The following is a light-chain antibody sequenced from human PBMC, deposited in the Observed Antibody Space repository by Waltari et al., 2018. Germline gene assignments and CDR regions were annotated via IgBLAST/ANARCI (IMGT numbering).Light chain of an antibody. Sequence: DIQMTQSPSSLSASLGDRVTITCRANQSISKYLNWYQQRPGKAHKLLVYFKSSLQSGVPSRFSGSGSGTDFTLTINTLQPEDFATYFCQQSYGPPYTFGQGTRLEIK. CDR2: FKS. CDR3: QQSYGPPYT. CDR1: QSISKY. V-gene: IGKV1-39*01. J-gene: IGKJ2*01.